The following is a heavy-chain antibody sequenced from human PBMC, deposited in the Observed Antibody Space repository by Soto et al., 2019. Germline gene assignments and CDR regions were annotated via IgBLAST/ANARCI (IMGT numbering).Heavy chain of an antibody. D-gene: IGHD6-13*01. CDR3: ARVLRAAAGNWFDP. CDR1: GGSISSYY. J-gene: IGHJ5*02. V-gene: IGHV4-59*01. CDR2: IYYSGST. Sequence: LSLTCTVSGGSISSYYWSWIRQPPGKGLERIGYIYYSGSTNYNPSLKSRVTISVGTSKNQFSLKLSSVTAADTAVYYCARVLRAAAGNWFDPWGQGTLVTSPQ.